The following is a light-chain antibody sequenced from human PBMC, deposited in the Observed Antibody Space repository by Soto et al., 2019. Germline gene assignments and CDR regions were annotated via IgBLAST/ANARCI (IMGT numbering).Light chain of an antibody. CDR1: SSDLGAYDY. Sequence: QSALTQPASVSGSPGQSITIPCTGTSSDLGAYDYVSWYQQRPGKAPKLIIYEANNRPSGVSNRFSGSKSGNTASLSISGLQAEDAANYYCISYTTSSTWVFGGGTKVTVL. CDR3: ISYTTSSTWV. V-gene: IGLV2-14*01. J-gene: IGLJ3*02. CDR2: EAN.